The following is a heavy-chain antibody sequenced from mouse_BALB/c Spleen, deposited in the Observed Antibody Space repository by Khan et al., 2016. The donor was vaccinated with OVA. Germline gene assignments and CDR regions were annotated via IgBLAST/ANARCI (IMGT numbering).Heavy chain of an antibody. CDR1: GYSITSGYF. Sequence: EVQLQESGPGLVKPSQSLSLTCSVTGYSITSGYFWNWIRQLPGNKLEWMGYIRYDGNSNYNQYLKNRIAITRDTSKNEFFLKLNSVTPEEKATYCFSRGLISGPALFSYWSQGTLVTVSA. CDR3: SRGLISGPALFSY. V-gene: IGHV3-6*02. J-gene: IGHJ3*01. D-gene: IGHD3-1*01. CDR2: IRYDGNS.